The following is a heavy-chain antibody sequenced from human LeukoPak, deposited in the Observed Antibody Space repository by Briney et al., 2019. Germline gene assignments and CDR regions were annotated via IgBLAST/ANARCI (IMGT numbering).Heavy chain of an antibody. Sequence: SVKVSCKASGGTFSSYAISWVRQAPGQGLEWMGGIIPIFGTANYAQKFQGRVTITADESTSTAYMELSSLRSEDTAVYYCARGVVVVPAANLYYHYGMDVWGKGTTVTVSS. J-gene: IGHJ6*04. D-gene: IGHD2-2*01. CDR1: GGTFSSYA. CDR2: IIPIFGTA. CDR3: ARGVVVVPAANLYYHYGMDV. V-gene: IGHV1-69*13.